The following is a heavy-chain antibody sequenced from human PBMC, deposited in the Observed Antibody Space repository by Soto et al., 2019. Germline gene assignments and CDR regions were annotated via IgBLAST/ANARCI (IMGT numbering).Heavy chain of an antibody. CDR2: IYYSGST. V-gene: IGHV4-39*01. Sequence: SETLSLTCTVTGDSINNRSYYWGWIRQPPGKGLEWIGSIYYSGSTYNNPSLKSRVSMSVDTSKTQFSLKLRSVTAADTALYYCARQRTSVVTQAYFDSWGQGSLVTVSS. CDR3: ARQRTSVVTQAYFDS. D-gene: IGHD2-21*02. J-gene: IGHJ4*02. CDR1: GDSINNRSYY.